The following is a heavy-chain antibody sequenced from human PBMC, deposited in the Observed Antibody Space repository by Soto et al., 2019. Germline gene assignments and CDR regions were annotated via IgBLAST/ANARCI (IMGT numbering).Heavy chain of an antibody. D-gene: IGHD2-2*01. J-gene: IGHJ6*02. CDR1: GGTFSSYA. Sequence: QVQLVQSGAEVKKPGSSVKVSCKASGGTFSSYAISWVRQAPGQGLEWMGGIIPIFGTANYAQKFQGRVTITADESTSTAYMEPSSLRSEDTAVYYCARDCSSTSCYQRRKDYYYYGMEVWGRGTTVTVSS. V-gene: IGHV1-69*01. CDR2: IIPIFGTA. CDR3: ARDCSSTSCYQRRKDYYYYGMEV.